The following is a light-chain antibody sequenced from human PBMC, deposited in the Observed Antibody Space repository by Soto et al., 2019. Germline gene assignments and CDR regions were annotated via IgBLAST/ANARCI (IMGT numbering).Light chain of an antibody. V-gene: IGKV3-20*01. J-gene: IGKJ1*01. CDR2: GAS. CDR1: QTVSSTY. Sequence: EIVLTQSPDTLSLSPGERATLSCRASQTVSSTYLVWYQQRPGQAPRLLIYGASSRATGLPDRFSGSGSGTDFTLTISRLEPEDFAVYYCQQCGTSPWTFGQGTKVEIK. CDR3: QQCGTSPWT.